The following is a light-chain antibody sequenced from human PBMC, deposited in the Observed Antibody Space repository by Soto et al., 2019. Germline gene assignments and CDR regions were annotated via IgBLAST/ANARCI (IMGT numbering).Light chain of an antibody. J-gene: IGKJ1*01. CDR1: QSVSNNY. Sequence: EIVLTQSPGTLSLSPGERATLSCRASQSVSNNYLAWYQQKPGQAPRLLISGASGRATGIPDRFSASGSGTDFTLTISRLEPEDSAVFYCHLYGASPPTFGQGTKVDI. CDR2: GAS. V-gene: IGKV3-20*01. CDR3: HLYGASPPT.